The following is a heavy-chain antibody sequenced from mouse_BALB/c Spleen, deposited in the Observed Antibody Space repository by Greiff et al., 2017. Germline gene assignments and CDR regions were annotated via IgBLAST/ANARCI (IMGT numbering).Heavy chain of an antibody. CDR2: IDPETGGT. CDR1: GYTFTDYE. V-gene: IGHV1-15*01. CDR3: TRPDYYGNSYGFAY. J-gene: IGHJ3*01. D-gene: IGHD1-1*01. Sequence: VQLQQSGAELVRPGASVTLSCKASGYTFTDYEMHWVKQTPVHGLEWIGAIDPETGGTAYNQKFKGKATLTADKSSSTAYMELRSLTSEDSAVYYCTRPDYYGNSYGFAYWGQGTLVTVSA.